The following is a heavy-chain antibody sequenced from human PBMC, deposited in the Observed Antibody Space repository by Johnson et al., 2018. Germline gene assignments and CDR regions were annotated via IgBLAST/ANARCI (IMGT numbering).Heavy chain of an antibody. D-gene: IGHD3-10*01. J-gene: IGHJ6*03. CDR1: GGSFSGYY. CDR2: INHSGST. V-gene: IGHV4-34*01. CDR3: ARGRRKKMVRGTTNLYLDQYHDYMDV. Sequence: QVQLQQWGAGLLKPSETLSLTCAVYGGSFSGYYWSWIRQPPGKGLEWLGEINHSGSTNYNPSRKGRVTMPLHTSKTQFSLELTSVTAADTDVYFCARGRRKKMVRGTTNLYLDQYHDYMDVWDKGTTVTVSS.